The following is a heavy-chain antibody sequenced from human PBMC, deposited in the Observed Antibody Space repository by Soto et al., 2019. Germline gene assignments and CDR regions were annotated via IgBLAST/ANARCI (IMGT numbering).Heavy chain of an antibody. D-gene: IGHD3-10*01. CDR2: ISGSGGST. V-gene: IGHV3-23*01. Sequence: EVQLLESGGGLVQPGGSLRLSCAASGFTFSSYAMSWVRQAPGKGLEWVSAISGSGGSTYYADSVKGRFTISRDNSKNPLYLQMNSLRAEDTAVYYCAKRRYYCSGTFDYWGQGSLVTVSS. CDR1: GFTFSSYA. J-gene: IGHJ4*02. CDR3: AKRRYYCSGTFDY.